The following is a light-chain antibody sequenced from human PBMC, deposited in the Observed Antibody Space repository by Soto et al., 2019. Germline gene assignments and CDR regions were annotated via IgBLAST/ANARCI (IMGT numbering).Light chain of an antibody. J-gene: IGLJ1*01. CDR1: SSDVDDYNY. CDR2: DVT. Sequence: QSALTQPRSVSGSPGQSVTISCTGTSSDVDDYNYVSWYQQHPDTAPKLMIYDVTKRPSGVPDRFSGSKSGNTASLTISGLQAEDEADYYCTSYTSTSTYVFGTGTKVTVL. CDR3: TSYTSTSTYV. V-gene: IGLV2-11*01.